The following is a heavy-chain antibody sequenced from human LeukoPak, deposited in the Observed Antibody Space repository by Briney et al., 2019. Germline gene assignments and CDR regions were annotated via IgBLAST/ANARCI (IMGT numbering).Heavy chain of an antibody. CDR2: IYHSGAT. CDR1: GHSIINSFY. V-gene: IGHV4-38-2*02. D-gene: IGHD1-26*01. J-gene: IGHJ4*02. Sequence: SETLSLTCTVSGHSIINSFYWGWIRQPPGMGLEWIGSIYHSGATYYNPSLKSRVTISLDTSKNQFSLKLNSVTAADTAVYYCARGTRGSPFDYWGQGTLVTVSS. CDR3: ARGTRGSPFDY.